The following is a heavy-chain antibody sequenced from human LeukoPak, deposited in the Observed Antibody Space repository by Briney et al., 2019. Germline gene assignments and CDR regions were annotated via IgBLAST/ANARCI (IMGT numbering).Heavy chain of an antibody. CDR2: INHSGST. CDR1: GGSFSGYY. CDR3: ARSKGGPTILYYFDY. V-gene: IGHV4-34*01. D-gene: IGHD3-9*01. Sequence: PSETLSLTCAVHGGSFSGYYWSWLRQPPGKGLQWIGEINHSGSTNYHPSLKSRVTISVDTSKNQFSLKLSSVTAADTAVYYCARSKGGPTILYYFDYWGQGTLVTVSS. J-gene: IGHJ4*02.